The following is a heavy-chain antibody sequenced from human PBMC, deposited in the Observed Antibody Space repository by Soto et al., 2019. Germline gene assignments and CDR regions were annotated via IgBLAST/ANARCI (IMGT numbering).Heavy chain of an antibody. CDR2: INAGNGNT. Sequence: GASVKVSCKASGYTFTSYAIHWVRQAPGQRLEWMGWINAGNGNTKYSQKFQGRVTITRDTSASTAYMELSSLRSEDTAVYYCARDWGASSGWPPYFDYWGQGTLVTVSS. CDR1: GYTFTSYA. V-gene: IGHV1-3*01. J-gene: IGHJ4*02. D-gene: IGHD6-19*01. CDR3: ARDWGASSGWPPYFDY.